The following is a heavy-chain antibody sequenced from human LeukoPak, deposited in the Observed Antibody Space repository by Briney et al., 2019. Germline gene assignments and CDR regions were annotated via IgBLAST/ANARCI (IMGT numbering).Heavy chain of an antibody. J-gene: IGHJ4*02. V-gene: IGHV3-7*01. Sequence: GGSLRLSCAASGFTFSDSWMTWVRQAPGRGLEWVADINQDGKTKSYMDSVEGRFTNSRDNARNSMYLQMSSLRAEDTAVYYCARDPAYGALDYWGQGTLVTVSS. CDR3: ARDPAYGALDY. CDR1: GFTFSDSW. D-gene: IGHD4-17*01. CDR2: INQDGKTK.